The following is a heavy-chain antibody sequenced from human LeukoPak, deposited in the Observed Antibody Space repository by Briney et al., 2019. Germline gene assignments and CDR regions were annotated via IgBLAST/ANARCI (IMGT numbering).Heavy chain of an antibody. CDR2: IHYSGTT. CDR3: VRRRGDGDYRPDY. CDR1: GGSNSSSNYY. V-gene: IGHV4-39*01. D-gene: IGHD4-17*01. J-gene: IGHJ4*02. Sequence: PSETLSLTCTVSGGSNSSSNYYWGWIRQPPGKGLEWIGSIHYSGTTYYNPSLKSRITISVDTSKNQFSLTLTSVTAADTSVYYCVRRRGDGDYRPDYWGQGTLVTVSS.